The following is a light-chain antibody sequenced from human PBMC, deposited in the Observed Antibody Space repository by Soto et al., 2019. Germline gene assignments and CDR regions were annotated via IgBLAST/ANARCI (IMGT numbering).Light chain of an antibody. CDR1: QSVSSY. V-gene: IGKV3-11*01. Sequence: EIVLTQSPATLSLSPGERATLSCRASQSVSSYLAWYQQKPGQSPRLLIYAASNRATGIPARFSGSGSGTDFTLTISSLETEDFAVYYCQQRSNWPPESTFGQGTRLESK. J-gene: IGKJ5*01. CDR3: QQRSNWPPEST. CDR2: AAS.